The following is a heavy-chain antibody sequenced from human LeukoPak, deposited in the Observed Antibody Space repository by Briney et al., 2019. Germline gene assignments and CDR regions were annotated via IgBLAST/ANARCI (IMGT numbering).Heavy chain of an antibody. V-gene: IGHV3-48*02. CDR1: GFTFSRYS. CDR2: ISSGSSTI. CDR3: ARDYYDSSGYYYIGY. J-gene: IGHJ4*02. D-gene: IGHD3-22*01. Sequence: GGSLRLSCAASGFTFSRYSMSWVRQAPGKGLEWVSYISSGSSTIYYADSVKGRFTISRDNAKNSLYLQMNSLRDEDTAVYYCARDYYDSSGYYYIGYWGQGTLVTVSS.